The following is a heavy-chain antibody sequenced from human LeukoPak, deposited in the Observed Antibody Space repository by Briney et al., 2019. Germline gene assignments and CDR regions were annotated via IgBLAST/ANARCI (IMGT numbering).Heavy chain of an antibody. D-gene: IGHD3-10*01. CDR2: VSASGGRT. V-gene: IGHV3-23*01. J-gene: IGHJ4*02. CDR3: AKSYASGSFYDS. CDR1: GFSFSTYG. Sequence: GGSLRLSCAASGFSFSTYGMSWVRQTPGKGLEWVSRVSASGGRTYYADSVKGRFTISRDNPKNTMSLQMNNLRADDTAVYYCAKSYASGSFYDSWGQGTLVTVSS.